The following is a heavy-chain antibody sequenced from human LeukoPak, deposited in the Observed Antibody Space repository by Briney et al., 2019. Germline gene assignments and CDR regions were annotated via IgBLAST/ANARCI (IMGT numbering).Heavy chain of an antibody. CDR1: GYTFTSYA. Sequence: GASVKVSCKASGYTFTSYAMNWVRQAPGQGLEWMGWINTNTGNPTYAQGFTGRFVFSLDTSVSTAYLQISSLKAEDTAVYYCARGSLAVAGVLNYFDYWGQGTLVTVSS. V-gene: IGHV7-4-1*02. CDR2: INTNTGNP. D-gene: IGHD6-19*01. CDR3: ARGSLAVAGVLNYFDY. J-gene: IGHJ4*02.